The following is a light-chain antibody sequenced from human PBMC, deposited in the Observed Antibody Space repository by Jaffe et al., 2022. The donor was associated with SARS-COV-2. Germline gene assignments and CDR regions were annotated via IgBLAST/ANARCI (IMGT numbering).Light chain of an antibody. CDR3: QSYDTSLSPRVL. CDR1: TSDIGAIYD. J-gene: IGLJ2*01. CDR2: GDI. V-gene: IGLV1-40*01. Sequence: QSVLTQPPSVSGAPGQRVTISCTGNTSDIGAIYDVHWYQQLPGTAPKLLIYGDINRPSGVPDRFSGSRSGTSASLAISGLQTEDEADYYCQSYDTSLSPRVLFGGGTRLTVL.